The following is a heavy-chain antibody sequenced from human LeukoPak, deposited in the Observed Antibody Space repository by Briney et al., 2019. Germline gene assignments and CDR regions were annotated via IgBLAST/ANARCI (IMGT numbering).Heavy chain of an antibody. J-gene: IGHJ3*02. Sequence: GGSLRLSCAASGFTFSSYSMNWVRQAPGKGLEWVASISSSSSYIYYADSVKGRFTISRDNAKTSLYLQMNSLRAEDTAVYYCARERVPAATLDAFDIWGQGTMVTVSS. D-gene: IGHD2-2*01. CDR1: GFTFSSYS. CDR2: ISSSSSYI. V-gene: IGHV3-21*01. CDR3: ARERVPAATLDAFDI.